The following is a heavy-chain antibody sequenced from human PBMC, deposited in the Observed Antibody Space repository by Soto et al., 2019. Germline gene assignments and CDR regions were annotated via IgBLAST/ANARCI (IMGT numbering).Heavy chain of an antibody. CDR2: IIPIFGTA. CDR1: GGTFSSYA. D-gene: IGHD1-26*01. J-gene: IGHJ6*02. Sequence: SVKVSCKASGGTFSSYAISWVRQAPGQGLEWMGGIIPIFGTANYAQKFQGRVTITADESTSTAYVELSSLRSEDTAVYYCARVRKWELLGYYGMDVWGQGTTVTV. V-gene: IGHV1-69*13. CDR3: ARVRKWELLGYYGMDV.